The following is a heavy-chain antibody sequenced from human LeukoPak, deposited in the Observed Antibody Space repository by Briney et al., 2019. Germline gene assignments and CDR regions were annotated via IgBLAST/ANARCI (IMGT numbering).Heavy chain of an antibody. Sequence: ASVKVSCKASGGTFSSYAISWVRQAPGQGLEWMGRIIPILGIANYAQKFQGRVTITADKSTSTAYMELSSLRSDDTAVYYCARDLGYGDYGGAFDIWGQGTMVTVSS. CDR1: GGTFSSYA. D-gene: IGHD4-17*01. CDR2: IIPILGIA. V-gene: IGHV1-69*04. CDR3: ARDLGYGDYGGAFDI. J-gene: IGHJ3*02.